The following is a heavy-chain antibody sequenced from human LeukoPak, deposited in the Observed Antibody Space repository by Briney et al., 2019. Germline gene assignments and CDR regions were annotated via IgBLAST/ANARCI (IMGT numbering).Heavy chain of an antibody. Sequence: QTGGSLRLSCAASGFTFSSYGMSWVRQAPGKGLEWVSAISGSGGSTRYADSVKGRFTISRDNSKDTLYLQMNSLRVEDTAVYYCAKNNWELLTGYYLDVWGKGTTVTISS. CDR2: ISGSGGST. J-gene: IGHJ6*03. CDR1: GFTFSSYG. CDR3: AKNNWELLTGYYLDV. D-gene: IGHD1-26*01. V-gene: IGHV3-23*01.